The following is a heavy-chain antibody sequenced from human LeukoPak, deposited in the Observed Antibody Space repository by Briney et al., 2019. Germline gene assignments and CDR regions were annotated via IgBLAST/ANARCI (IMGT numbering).Heavy chain of an antibody. CDR1: GYTFTGYY. CDR2: INPNSGGT. J-gene: IGHJ4*02. Sequence: ASVKVSCKASGYTFTGYYMHWVRQAPGQGLEWMGWINPNSGGTNYAQKFQGRVTMTRDTSISTAYMELSRLRSDDTAVYYCARDLDSSGYFLDYWGQGTLVTVSS. CDR3: ARDLDSSGYFLDY. V-gene: IGHV1-2*02. D-gene: IGHD3-22*01.